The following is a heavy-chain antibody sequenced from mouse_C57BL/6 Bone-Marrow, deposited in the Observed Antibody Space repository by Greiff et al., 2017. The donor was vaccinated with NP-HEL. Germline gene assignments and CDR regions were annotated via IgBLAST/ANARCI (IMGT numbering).Heavy chain of an antibody. CDR1: GYTFTSYW. J-gene: IGHJ2*01. CDR2: IYPGSGST. CDR3: ARWGFITTVVATNDY. V-gene: IGHV1-55*01. Sequence: QVQLKQPGAELVKPGASVKMSCKASGYTFTSYWITWVKQRPGQGLEWIGDIYPGSGSTNYNEKFKSKATLTVDTSSSTAYMQLSSLTSEDSAVYYCARWGFITTVVATNDYWGQGTTLTVSS. D-gene: IGHD1-1*01.